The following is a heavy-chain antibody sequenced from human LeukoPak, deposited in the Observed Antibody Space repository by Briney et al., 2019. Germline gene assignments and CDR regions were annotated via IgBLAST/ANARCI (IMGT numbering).Heavy chain of an antibody. D-gene: IGHD3-3*01. CDR3: AKPYYDFWSGYYFDYFDY. CDR1: GFTLSSYA. CDR2: ISGNAGST. Sequence: GGSLRLSCTASGFTLSSYAMSWVRQAPGKGLEWVSLISGNAGSTYYADSVKGRLTISRDNSKNTLYLQMNSLRAEDTAVYYCAKPYYDFWSGYYFDYFDYWGQGTLVTVSS. J-gene: IGHJ4*02. V-gene: IGHV3-23*01.